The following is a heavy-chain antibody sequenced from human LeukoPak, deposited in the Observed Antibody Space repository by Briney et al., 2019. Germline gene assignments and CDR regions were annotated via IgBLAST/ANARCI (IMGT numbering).Heavy chain of an antibody. V-gene: IGHV4-39*07. CDR2: IYYSGST. CDR3: ARVGRYQPPLGG. CDR1: GGSISSSSYY. J-gene: IGHJ4*02. D-gene: IGHD2-2*01. Sequence: PSETLSLTCTVSGGSISSSSYYWGWIRQPPGKGLEWIGSIYYSGSTYYNPSLKSRVTISVDTSKNQFSLKLSSVTAADTAVYYCARVGRYQPPLGGWGQGTLVTVSS.